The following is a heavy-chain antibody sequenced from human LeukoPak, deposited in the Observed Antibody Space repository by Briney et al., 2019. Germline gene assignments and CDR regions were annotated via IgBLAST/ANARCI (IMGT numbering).Heavy chain of an antibody. J-gene: IGHJ4*02. CDR1: VGSISSYY. CDR3: ARDSGYDYVWGSYRYFDY. D-gene: IGHD3-16*02. CDR2: IYYSGST. Sequence: SETLSLTCTVSVGSISSYYWSWIRQPPWKGLEWIGYIYYSGSTNYNPSLKSRVTISVDTSKNQFSLKLSSVTAADTAVYYCARDSGYDYVWGSYRYFDYWGQGTLVTVSS. V-gene: IGHV4-59*01.